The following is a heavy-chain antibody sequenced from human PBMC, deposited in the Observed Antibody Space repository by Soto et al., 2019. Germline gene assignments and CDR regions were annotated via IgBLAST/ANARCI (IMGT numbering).Heavy chain of an antibody. V-gene: IGHV3-23*01. CDR2: ISNTGGSTYDADSA. J-gene: IGHJ3*01. Sequence: EVRLLETGGGLVQPGGSLRLSCAASGFTFSTYAMTWVRQAAGKGLEGVSSISNTGGSTYDADSAYYADSVKGRFTISRDRSKNTLFLQMNSLRAEDTAVYYCAKDRDTVSWLLDAFDVWGQGTLVAVSS. CDR1: GFTFSTYA. D-gene: IGHD5-18*01. CDR3: AKDRDTVSWLLDAFDV.